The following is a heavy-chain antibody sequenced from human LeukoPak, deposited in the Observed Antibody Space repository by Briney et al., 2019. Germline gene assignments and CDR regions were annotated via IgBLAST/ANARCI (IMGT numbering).Heavy chain of an antibody. CDR2: IIPILGIP. D-gene: IGHD3-22*01. J-gene: IGHJ4*02. Sequence: PSVKVSCKASGGSFSSYAISWVRQAPGQGLEWMGRIIPILGIPNYAQKFQGRVTITADKSTSTAYMELSSLRSEDTAVYYCARQYYYDSSAYYAALGYWGQGTLVTVSS. CDR3: ARQYYYDSSAYYAALGY. CDR1: GGSFSSYA. V-gene: IGHV1-69*04.